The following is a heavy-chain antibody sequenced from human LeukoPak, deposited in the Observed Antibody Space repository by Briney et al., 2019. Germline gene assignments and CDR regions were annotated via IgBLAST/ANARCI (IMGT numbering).Heavy chain of an antibody. CDR2: IYYSGST. J-gene: IGHJ4*02. CDR3: ARHDSSGYYHPLAF. V-gene: IGHV4-39*01. CDR1: GGSINSTNYY. Sequence: PSETLSLTCTVSGGSINSTNYYWGWIRQPPGKGLEWIGSIYYSGSTYYNPSLRSRVTISVDTSKNQFSLKLTSVTAADTAVYYCARHDSSGYYHPLAFWGQGTLVTVSS. D-gene: IGHD3-22*01.